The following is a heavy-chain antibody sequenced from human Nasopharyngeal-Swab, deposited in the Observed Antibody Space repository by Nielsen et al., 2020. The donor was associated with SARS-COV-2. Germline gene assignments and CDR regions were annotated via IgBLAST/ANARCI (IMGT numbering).Heavy chain of an antibody. Sequence: SETLSLTCTVSGGSISSSSYYWGWIRQPPGKGLEWIGSIYYRGSTNYNPSLKSRVTISVDKSKNQFSLKLSSVTAADTAVYYCARLGDYPYFDYWGQGTLVTVSS. V-gene: IGHV4-39*07. CDR1: GGSISSSSYY. J-gene: IGHJ4*02. CDR2: IYYRGST. D-gene: IGHD4-17*01. CDR3: ARLGDYPYFDY.